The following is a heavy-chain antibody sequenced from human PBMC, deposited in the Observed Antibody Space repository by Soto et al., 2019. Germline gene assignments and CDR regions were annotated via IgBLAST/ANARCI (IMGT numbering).Heavy chain of an antibody. CDR3: AKDSSRTWWGSWF. CDR1: GYSFTTYS. CDR2: INTDNGNT. Sequence: QVLLVQSGAQVKMPGASVEVSCKASGYSFTTYSMHWVRQAPGQRPEWMGWINTDNGNTKYSNEFQDRITITTDTSASTTYMHLSSLRSEDTAIYYCAKDSSRTWWGSWFWGQGTLVTVSS. J-gene: IGHJ4*02. D-gene: IGHD6-13*01. V-gene: IGHV1-3*04.